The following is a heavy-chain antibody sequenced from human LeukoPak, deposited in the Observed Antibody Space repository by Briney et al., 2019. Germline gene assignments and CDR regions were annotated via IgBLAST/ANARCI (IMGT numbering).Heavy chain of an antibody. V-gene: IGHV1-69*01. CDR3: ASYPRGGSGYGY. CDR2: IIPIFGTA. Sequence: SVKVSCKASGGTFSSYAISWVRQAPGQGLEWMGGIIPIFGTANYAQKFQGRVTITADESTSTAYMELSSLRSEDTAVYHCASYPRGGSGYGYWGQGTLVTVSS. CDR1: GGTFSSYA. J-gene: IGHJ4*02. D-gene: IGHD2-15*01.